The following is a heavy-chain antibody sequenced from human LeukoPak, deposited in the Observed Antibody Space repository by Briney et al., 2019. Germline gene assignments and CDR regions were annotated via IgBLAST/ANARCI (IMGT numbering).Heavy chain of an antibody. V-gene: IGHV1-18*01. CDR1: GYTFTTYG. CDR3: ARGDGSGWPNFDS. J-gene: IGHJ4*02. D-gene: IGHD6-19*01. CDR2: ISPYSANT. Sequence: ASVKVSCKASGYTFTTYGISWVRQAPGQGLEWMGWISPYSANTNYAQKLQGRVTMTTNTFTSTAYMELRSLRSDDTVVYYCARGDGSGWPNFDSWGQGTLVTVSP.